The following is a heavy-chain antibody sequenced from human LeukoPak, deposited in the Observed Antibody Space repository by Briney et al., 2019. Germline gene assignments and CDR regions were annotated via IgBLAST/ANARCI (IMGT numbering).Heavy chain of an antibody. CDR2: ISWNSATI. Sequence: PGGSLRLSCAASGFTFDDYAMPWVRHAPGKGLEWVSGISWNSATIAYADSVKGRFTISRDNAKDSLYLQMNSLRAEDTALYYCAKGYCSSTSCYYYWYFDLWGRGTLVTVSS. V-gene: IGHV3-9*01. CDR3: AKGYCSSTSCYYYWYFDL. J-gene: IGHJ2*01. CDR1: GFTFDDYA. D-gene: IGHD2-2*01.